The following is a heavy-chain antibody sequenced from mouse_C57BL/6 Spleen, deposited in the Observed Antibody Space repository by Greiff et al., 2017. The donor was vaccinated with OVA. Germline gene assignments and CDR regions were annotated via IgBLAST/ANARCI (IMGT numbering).Heavy chain of an antibody. Sequence: QVHVKQSGAELVRPGTSVKMSCKASGYTFTNYWIGWAKQRPGHGLEWIGDIYPGGGYTNYNEKFKGKATLTADKSSSTAYMQFSSLTSEDSAIYYCARTDYGPYYFDYWGQGTTLTVSS. J-gene: IGHJ2*01. D-gene: IGHD1-1*02. CDR1: GYTFTNYW. CDR3: ARTDYGPYYFDY. CDR2: IYPGGGYT. V-gene: IGHV1-63*01.